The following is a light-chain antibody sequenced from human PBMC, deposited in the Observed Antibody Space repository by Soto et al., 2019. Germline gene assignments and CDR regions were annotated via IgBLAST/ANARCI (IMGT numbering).Light chain of an antibody. CDR3: QHFGGSPPKYT. CDR2: GAS. CDR1: QSVSSNF. Sequence: VLAQSPGTLSLSPGERATLACRASQSVSSNFLAWYQHKVGQAPRLLMYGASIRAAGAPDRFTGGGSGTEFNLTISRVEPEDFAVYYCQHFGGSPPKYTFGQGTKLEI. J-gene: IGKJ2*01. V-gene: IGKV3-20*01.